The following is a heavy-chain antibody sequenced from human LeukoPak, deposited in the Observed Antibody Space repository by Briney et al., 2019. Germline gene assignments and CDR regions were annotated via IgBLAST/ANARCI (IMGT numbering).Heavy chain of an antibody. V-gene: IGHV4-34*01. D-gene: IGHD2-2*01. CDR1: GGSFSGYY. Sequence: SETLSLTCAVYGGSFSGYYWSWIRQPPGKGLEWIGEINHGGSTNYNPSLKSRVTISVDTSKNQFSLKLSSVTAADTAVYYCAREGASCYDYWGQGTLVTVSS. CDR3: AREGASCYDY. CDR2: INHGGST. J-gene: IGHJ4*02.